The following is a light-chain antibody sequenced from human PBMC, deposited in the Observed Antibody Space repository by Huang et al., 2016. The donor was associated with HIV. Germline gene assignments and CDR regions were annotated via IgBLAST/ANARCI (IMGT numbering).Light chain of an antibody. J-gene: IGKJ4*01. CDR1: QRVNTF. V-gene: IGKV3-11*01. CDR2: DAS. CDR3: QQRSDWPLT. Sequence: EIMLTQSPATLSLSPGEKATLSCRASQRVNTFLAWYQQKPGQAPRLLIYDASTGSGAGTDFTLTISSLEPEDSAVYYCQQRSDWPLTLGGGTKVEIQ.